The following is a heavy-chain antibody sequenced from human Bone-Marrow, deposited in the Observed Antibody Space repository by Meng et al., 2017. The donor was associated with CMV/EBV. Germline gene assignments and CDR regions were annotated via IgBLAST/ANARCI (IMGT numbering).Heavy chain of an antibody. J-gene: IGHJ4*02. CDR2: IHPSGGTT. CDR3: ARDGSAWSFDY. D-gene: IGHD6-19*01. V-gene: IGHV1-46*01. CDR1: GYILTSYY. Sequence: SCKASGYILTSYYIHWVRQAPGQGLEWMGMIHPSGGTTSYAQKFQGRVTMTRDTSTSTVYVEVNSLRSEDTSVYYCARDGSAWSFDYWGQGTLVTVSS.